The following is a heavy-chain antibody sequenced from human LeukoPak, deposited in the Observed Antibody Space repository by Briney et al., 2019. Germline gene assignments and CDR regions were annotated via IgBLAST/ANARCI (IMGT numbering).Heavy chain of an antibody. Sequence: SETLSLTCTVSGYSISSGYYWGWIRQPPGKGLEWIGSIYHSGSTYYNPSLKSRVTISVDTSKNQFSLKLSSVTAADTAVYYCAIGYCSGGSCYDYWGQGTLVTVSS. J-gene: IGHJ4*02. D-gene: IGHD2-15*01. CDR1: GYSISSGYY. V-gene: IGHV4-38-2*02. CDR3: AIGYCSGGSCYDY. CDR2: IYHSGST.